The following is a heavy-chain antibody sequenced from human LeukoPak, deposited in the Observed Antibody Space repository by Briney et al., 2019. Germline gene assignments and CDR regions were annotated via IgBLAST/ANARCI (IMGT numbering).Heavy chain of an antibody. V-gene: IGHV3-64D*06. Sequence: GRSLRLSCSASGFTFSTYAMHWVRQAPGKGLEYVSAISGDGITTYYADSVKGRFTISRDNSKNTLYLQMSSLRAEDTALYYCVKDSLPGDSPFDYWGQGTLVTVSS. CDR2: ISGDGITT. CDR3: VKDSLPGDSPFDY. D-gene: IGHD7-27*01. J-gene: IGHJ4*02. CDR1: GFTFSTYA.